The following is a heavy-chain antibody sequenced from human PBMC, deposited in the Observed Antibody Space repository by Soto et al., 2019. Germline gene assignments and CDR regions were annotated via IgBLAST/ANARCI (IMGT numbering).Heavy chain of an antibody. CDR2: INHSGST. CDR3: ARGTYIVVVPAAKTYYFDY. J-gene: IGHJ4*02. V-gene: IGHV4-34*01. CDR1: GGSFSGYY. Sequence: SETLSLTCAVSGGSFSGYYWSWIRQPPGKGLEWIGEINHSGSTNYNPSLKSRVTISVDTSKNQFSLKLSSVTAADTAVYYCARGTYIVVVPAAKTYYFDYWGQGTLVTVSS. D-gene: IGHD2-2*01.